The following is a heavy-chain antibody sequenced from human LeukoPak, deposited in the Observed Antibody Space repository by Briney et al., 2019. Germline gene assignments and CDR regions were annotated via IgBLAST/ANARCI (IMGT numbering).Heavy chain of an antibody. CDR1: GGSISSYY. D-gene: IGHD3-10*01. J-gene: IGHJ6*03. Sequence: PSETLSLTCTVSGGSISSYYWSWIRQPAGKGLEWIGRIYTSGSTNYNPSLKSRVTMSVDTSKNQFSLKLSSVTAADTAVYYCASSLLERGSGSCLWYYYYMDVWGKGTTVTVSS. V-gene: IGHV4-4*07. CDR2: IYTSGST. CDR3: ASSLLERGSGSCLWYYYYMDV.